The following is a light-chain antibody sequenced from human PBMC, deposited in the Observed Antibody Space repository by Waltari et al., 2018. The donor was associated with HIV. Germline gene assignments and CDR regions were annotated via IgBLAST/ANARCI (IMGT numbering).Light chain of an antibody. CDR3: SSYTSSSTPYV. V-gene: IGLV2-14*01. CDR1: SSDLGGSNY. J-gene: IGLJ1*01. Sequence: QSALTHPPSASGPPHPSLTISSTDTSSDLGGSNYVSSYQQHPGTPPKLMIYEVRNRPSGVSNRFSGSKSGNTASLTISGLQAEDEADYYCSSYTSSSTPYVFGTGTKVTVL. CDR2: EVR.